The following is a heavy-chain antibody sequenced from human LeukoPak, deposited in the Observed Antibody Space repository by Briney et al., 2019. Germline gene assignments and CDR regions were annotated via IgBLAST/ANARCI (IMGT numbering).Heavy chain of an antibody. D-gene: IGHD2-21*02. CDR3: AKEAKVNCGGDCYYQYYFDY. Sequence: GGSLRLSCAASGFTFSSYAMSWVRQAPGMGLEWVSAISGSGGSTYYADSVKGRFTISRDNSKNTLYLQMNSLRAEDTAVYYCAKEAKVNCGGDCYYQYYFDYWGQGTLVTVSS. V-gene: IGHV3-23*01. CDR2: ISGSGGST. J-gene: IGHJ4*02. CDR1: GFTFSSYA.